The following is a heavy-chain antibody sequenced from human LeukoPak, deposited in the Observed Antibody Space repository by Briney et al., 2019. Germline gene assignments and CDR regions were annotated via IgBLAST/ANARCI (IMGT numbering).Heavy chain of an antibody. J-gene: IGHJ4*02. CDR1: GFTFSSYA. Sequence: PGGSLRLSCAASGFTFSSYAMYWVRQAPGKGLEWVAQISYDGSNKYYADSVKGRFTIPRDNSKNTLSLHMNSLRAEDTSLYYCAKDRAAGAVTTYDSWGRGTLVTVSS. CDR3: AKDRAAGAVTTYDS. CDR2: ISYDGSNK. D-gene: IGHD4-17*01. V-gene: IGHV3-30-3*01.